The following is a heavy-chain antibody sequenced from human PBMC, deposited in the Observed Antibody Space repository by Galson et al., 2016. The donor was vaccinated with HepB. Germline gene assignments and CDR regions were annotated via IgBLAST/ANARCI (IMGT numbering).Heavy chain of an antibody. CDR3: ARLFGGYIDY. Sequence: SLRLSCAASGFTLSNYAMSWVRQAPGKGLEWVSDISGSGITTYYADSVKGRFTISRDNSKKTVYLRMSSLRAEDTAVYYCARLFGGYIDYWGQGTLVTVPS. D-gene: IGHD2-15*01. V-gene: IGHV3-23*01. CDR2: ISGSGITT. J-gene: IGHJ4*02. CDR1: GFTLSNYA.